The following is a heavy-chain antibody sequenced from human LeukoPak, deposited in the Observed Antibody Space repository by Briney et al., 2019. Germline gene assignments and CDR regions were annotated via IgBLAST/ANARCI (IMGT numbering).Heavy chain of an antibody. CDR2: ISSNGGST. D-gene: IGHD3/OR15-3a*01. CDR1: GFTFSSYA. Sequence: GGSLRLSCSASGFTFSSYAMHWVRQAPGKGLEYVSAISSNGGSTYYADSVKGRFTISRDNSKNTLYLQMSSLRAEDTAVYNCVKGVEGAMVFGGDYWGQGTLVTVSS. J-gene: IGHJ4*02. CDR3: VKGVEGAMVFGGDY. V-gene: IGHV3-64D*06.